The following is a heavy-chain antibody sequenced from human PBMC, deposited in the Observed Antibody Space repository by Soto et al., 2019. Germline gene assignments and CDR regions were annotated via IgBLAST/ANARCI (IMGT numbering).Heavy chain of an antibody. CDR2: VSPSGDST. Sequence: PWGSLRLSCEASGFIFSTYSMTCVRHFPGKWLEWVAAVSPSGDSTYYADSLKGRLTISRDNSKNTVFLQMNSLSADDTGLYYCVKEPDVWGQG. CDR3: VKEPDV. V-gene: IGHV3-23*01. CDR1: GFIFSTYS. J-gene: IGHJ6*02.